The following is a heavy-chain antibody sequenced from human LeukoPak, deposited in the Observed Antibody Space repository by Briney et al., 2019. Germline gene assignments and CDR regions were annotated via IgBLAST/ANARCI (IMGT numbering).Heavy chain of an antibody. CDR3: ARRGRNYYYYYMDV. J-gene: IGHJ6*03. CDR1: GYTFTSYD. CDR2: MNPNSGNT. Sequence: GASVKVSCKASGYTFTSYDINWVRQATGQGLEWMGWMNPNSGNTGYAQKFQGRVTMTRNTSISTAYMELSSLRSDDTAVYYCARRGRNYYYYYMDVWGKGTTVTVSS. V-gene: IGHV1-8*01.